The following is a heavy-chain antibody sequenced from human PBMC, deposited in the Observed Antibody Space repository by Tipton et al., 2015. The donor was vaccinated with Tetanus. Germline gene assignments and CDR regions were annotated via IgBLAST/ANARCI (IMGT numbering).Heavy chain of an antibody. Sequence: SLRLSCAASGFPFSDYYMDWVRQAPGKGLVWVSRINSDGSSTSYADSVKGRFTISRDNAKNTLSLQMNSLRAEDTAVYYCARLSANSYGYPQFDYWGQGTLVTVSS. CDR1: GFPFSDYY. J-gene: IGHJ4*02. CDR2: INSDGSST. V-gene: IGHV3-74*01. CDR3: ARLSANSYGYPQFDY. D-gene: IGHD5-18*01.